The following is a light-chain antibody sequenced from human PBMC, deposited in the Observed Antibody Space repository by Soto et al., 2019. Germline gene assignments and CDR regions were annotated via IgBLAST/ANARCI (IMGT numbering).Light chain of an antibody. V-gene: IGKV3-11*01. CDR2: DAS. CDR3: QQRIDWPPT. CDR1: QSVSSH. Sequence: ETVVTQTPDTVSLSPGERATLSCRTSQSVSSHLAWYQQRPGQPPRLLIYDASTRATGIPARFSGSGSGTDFTLAISSLDPEDFAVYYCQQRIDWPPTFGQGTRLEIK. J-gene: IGKJ5*01.